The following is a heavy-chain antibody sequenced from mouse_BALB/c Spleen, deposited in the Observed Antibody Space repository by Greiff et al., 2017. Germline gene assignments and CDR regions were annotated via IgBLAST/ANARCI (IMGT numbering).Heavy chain of an antibody. D-gene: IGHD2-4*01. Sequence: EVQLQQSGTVLARPGASVKMSCKASGYSFTSYWMHWVKQRPGQGLEWIGAIYPGNSDTSYNQKFKGKAKLTAVTSASTAYMELSSLTNEDSAVYYCTSYDYDAWFAYWGQGTLVTVSA. CDR2: IYPGNSDT. J-gene: IGHJ3*01. CDR1: GYSFTSYW. V-gene: IGHV1-5*01. CDR3: TSYDYDAWFAY.